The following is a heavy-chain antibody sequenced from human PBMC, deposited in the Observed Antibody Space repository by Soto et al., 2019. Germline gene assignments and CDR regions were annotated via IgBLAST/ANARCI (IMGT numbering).Heavy chain of an antibody. CDR1: GGTFSSYA. V-gene: IGHV1-69*01. J-gene: IGHJ4*02. CDR2: IIPIFGTA. CDR3: ARGAAVAS. D-gene: IGHD2-15*01. Sequence: QVQLVQSGAEVKKPGSSVKVSCKASGGTFSSYAISWVRQAPGQGLEWMGGIIPIFGTANSAQKLQGRVTIAADETSRADIMVISRMRSEKAAVYYCARGAAVASWGQGTLVTVSS.